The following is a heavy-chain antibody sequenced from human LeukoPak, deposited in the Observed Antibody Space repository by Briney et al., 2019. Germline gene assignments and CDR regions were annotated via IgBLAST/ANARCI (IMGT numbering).Heavy chain of an antibody. CDR2: IYYSGST. V-gene: IGHV4-59*08. CDR3: AKVGGTENWFDP. Sequence: SETLSLTCTVSGGSISGYYWSWVRQPPGKGLEWIGYIYYSGSTNYNPSLKSRVTISVDTSKNQFSLKLTSVTAADTAVYYCAKVGGTENWFDPWGQGTLVTVSS. J-gene: IGHJ5*02. D-gene: IGHD6-19*01. CDR1: GGSISGYY.